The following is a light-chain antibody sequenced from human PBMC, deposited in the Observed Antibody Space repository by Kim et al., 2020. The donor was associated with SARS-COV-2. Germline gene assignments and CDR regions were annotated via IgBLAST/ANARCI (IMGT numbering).Light chain of an antibody. CDR1: SSNIGNNY. Sequence: QSVLTQPPSVSAAPGQKVTISCSGSSSNIGNNYVSWYQQLPGTAPKLLIYDNNKRPSGIPDRFSGSKSGTSATLGITRLRTGDEADYYCGTWDSSLSAGVFGGGTRLTVL. V-gene: IGLV1-51*01. J-gene: IGLJ3*02. CDR2: DNN. CDR3: GTWDSSLSAGV.